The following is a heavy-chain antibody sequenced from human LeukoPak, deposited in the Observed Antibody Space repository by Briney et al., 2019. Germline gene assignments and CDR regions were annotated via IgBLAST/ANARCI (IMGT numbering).Heavy chain of an antibody. J-gene: IGHJ3*01. CDR3: AQWERDAFHV. CDR1: GAPFSDYY. CDR2: INRGGST. D-gene: IGHD1-26*01. V-gene: IGHV4-34*01. Sequence: SETLSLTCAVSGAPFSDYYWTWIRQPPGKGLEWIGEINRGGSTNYSPSLKSRVTISIDTSKIQFSLKVNSVTAADTAVYYCAQWERDAFHVWGQGTMVTVSS.